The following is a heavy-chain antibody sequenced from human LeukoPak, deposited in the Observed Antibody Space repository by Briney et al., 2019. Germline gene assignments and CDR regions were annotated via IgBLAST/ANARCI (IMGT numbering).Heavy chain of an antibody. J-gene: IGHJ4*02. D-gene: IGHD2-2*01. V-gene: IGHV4-61*01. Sequence: SETLSPTCTVSGGSVSSGSYYWSWIRQPPGKGLEWIGYIYRSGSTNYNPSLKSRVTISVDTSKNQFSLKLSSVTAADTAVYYCARDRGYCSSTSCMDFDYWGQGTLVTVSS. CDR1: GGSVSSGSYY. CDR3: ARDRGYCSSTSCMDFDY. CDR2: IYRSGST.